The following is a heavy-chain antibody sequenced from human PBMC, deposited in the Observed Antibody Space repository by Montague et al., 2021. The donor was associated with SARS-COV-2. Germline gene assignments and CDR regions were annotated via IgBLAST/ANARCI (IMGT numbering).Heavy chain of an antibody. J-gene: IGHJ4*02. CDR2: TYYRSMWKS. CDR1: GDSVSSNSAT. Sequence: YAISGDSVSSNSATWNWIRQSPSRGLEWLGRTYYRSMWKSDYARSVKSRIAINPDTSKNQFSLQLSSVTPEDTALYYCVRGIEAAGFYDYWGQGTLVTISS. D-gene: IGHD6-13*01. V-gene: IGHV6-1*01. CDR3: VRGIEAAGFYDY.